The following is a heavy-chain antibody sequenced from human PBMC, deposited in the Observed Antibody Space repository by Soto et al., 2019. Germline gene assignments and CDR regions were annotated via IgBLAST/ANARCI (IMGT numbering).Heavy chain of an antibody. CDR2: IYYSGSI. J-gene: IGHJ4*02. Sequence: PSETLSLTCTVSGGSFSGYYWSWIRQPPGKGPEWIGYIYYSGSINYNPSLKSRVTISVDTSKNQFSLKLSSVTAADTAVYYCARYSSSWYYFDYWGQGTLVTVSS. V-gene: IGHV4-59*01. D-gene: IGHD6-13*01. CDR3: ARYSSSWYYFDY. CDR1: GGSFSGYY.